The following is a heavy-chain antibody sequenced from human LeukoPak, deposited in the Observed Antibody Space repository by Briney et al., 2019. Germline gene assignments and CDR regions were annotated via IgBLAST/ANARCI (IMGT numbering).Heavy chain of an antibody. CDR1: GFIFSNYW. J-gene: IGHJ4*02. CDR2: MNSDGSSR. Sequence: GGSLRLSCAASGFIFSNYWMNWVRQAPGKGLMWVSRMNSDGSSRTYADSVKGRFTISRDNAKNTLYLQMNSLRAEDTAVYYCATATMVRGVMGYWGQGTLVTVSS. CDR3: ATATMVRGVMGY. D-gene: IGHD3-10*01. V-gene: IGHV3-74*01.